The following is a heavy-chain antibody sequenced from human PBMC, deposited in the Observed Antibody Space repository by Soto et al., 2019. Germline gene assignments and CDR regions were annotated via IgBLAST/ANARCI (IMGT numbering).Heavy chain of an antibody. CDR3: ARASLPFTILGVYYYYGMDV. V-gene: IGHV1-46*01. CDR2: INPSGGST. J-gene: IGHJ6*02. CDR1: GYTFTSYY. D-gene: IGHD3-3*01. Sequence: QVQLVQSGAEVKKPGASVKVSCKASGYTFTSYYMHWVRQAPGQGLEWMGIINPSGGSTSYAQKFQGRGTMTRDTSTSTVYMELSSLRSEDTAVYYCARASLPFTILGVYYYYGMDVWGQGTTVTVSS.